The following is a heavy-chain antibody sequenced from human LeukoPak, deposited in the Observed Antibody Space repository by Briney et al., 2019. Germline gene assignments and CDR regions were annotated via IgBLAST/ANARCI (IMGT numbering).Heavy chain of an antibody. Sequence: GGSLRLACAASGFTFSDHYMDWVRQAPGKGLEWVSSISTNSGYIYYADSVMGRFTISRDNARNSLYLQMNSQRPEDTAVYYCASSDYVWGKPFYFDYWGQGTLVTVSS. J-gene: IGHJ4*02. V-gene: IGHV3-21*01. CDR3: ASSDYVWGKPFYFDY. CDR1: GFTFSDHY. CDR2: ISTNSGYI. D-gene: IGHD3-16*01.